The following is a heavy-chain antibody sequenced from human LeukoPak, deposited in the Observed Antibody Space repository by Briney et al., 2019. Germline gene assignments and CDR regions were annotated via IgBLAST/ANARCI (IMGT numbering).Heavy chain of an antibody. J-gene: IGHJ5*02. CDR3: ARDLSRRLDP. Sequence: ALVKVSCKASGGTFSSYAISWVRQAPGQGLEWMGGIIPIFGTANYAQKFQGRVTITADESTSTAYMELSSLRSEDTAVYYCARDLSRRLDPWGQGTLVTVSS. V-gene: IGHV1-69*13. CDR1: GGTFSSYA. D-gene: IGHD6-25*01. CDR2: IIPIFGTA.